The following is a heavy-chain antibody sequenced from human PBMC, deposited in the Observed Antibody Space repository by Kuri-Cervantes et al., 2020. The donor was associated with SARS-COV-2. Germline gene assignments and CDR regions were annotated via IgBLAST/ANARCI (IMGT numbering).Heavy chain of an antibody. CDR3: ARSSGWYFDY. CDR1: GFTFSSYW. V-gene: IGHV3-21*01. CDR2: ISSSSSYI. J-gene: IGHJ4*02. Sequence: LSLTCAASGFTFSSYWMNWVRQAPGKGLEWVSSISSSSSYIYYADSVKGRFTISRDNAKNSLYLQMNSLRAEDTAVYYCARSSGWYFDYWGQGTLVTVSS. D-gene: IGHD6-19*01.